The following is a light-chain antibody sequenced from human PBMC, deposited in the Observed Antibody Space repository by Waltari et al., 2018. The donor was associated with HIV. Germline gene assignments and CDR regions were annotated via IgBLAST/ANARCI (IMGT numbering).Light chain of an antibody. CDR1: DIDIGNYNL. V-gene: IGLV2-23*02. Sequence: QSALTQPASVSGNPGQSVTITCTGTDIDIGNYNLVSWFQQHPGKAPKLLIYDFSKRPSGVSSRFSGSKSGYFASLTISGLLTEDESSYYCLTYVSKTSTWQFGGGTYLTV. CDR3: LTYVSKTSTWQ. J-gene: IGLJ3*02. CDR2: DFS.